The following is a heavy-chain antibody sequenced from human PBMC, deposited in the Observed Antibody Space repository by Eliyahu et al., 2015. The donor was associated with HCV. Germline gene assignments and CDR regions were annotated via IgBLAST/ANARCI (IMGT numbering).Heavy chain of an antibody. CDR3: NHIKGDCRGGFCGGVGSKF. V-gene: IGHV3-15*01. CDR2: IRSDGIR. Sequence: EVQVVESGGGLVKPGGSLRLSCVVSGLTFSDAWVTWVRQAPGKGLEWVGRIRSDGIRDYAAPVKGRFIISRDDSKNTVYLQMNSLKVEDTAVYYCNHIKGDCRGGFCGGVGSKFWGQGTLVTVSS. J-gene: IGHJ4*02. D-gene: IGHD2-15*01. CDR1: GLTFSDAW.